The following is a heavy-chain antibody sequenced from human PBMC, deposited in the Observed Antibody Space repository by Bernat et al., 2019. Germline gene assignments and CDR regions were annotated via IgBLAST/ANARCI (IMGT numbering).Heavy chain of an antibody. Sequence: QVQLQQWGAGLLKPSETLSLTCAVYGGSFSGYYWSWIRQPPGKGLEWIGEINHSGSTNYNPSLKSRVTISVDTSKNQFSLKLSSVTAADTAVYYCARGPPYCSGGSCQGKDAFDIGGQGTMVTVSS. CDR3: ARGPPYCSGGSCQGKDAFDI. CDR2: INHSGST. CDR1: GGSFSGYY. D-gene: IGHD2-15*01. J-gene: IGHJ3*02. V-gene: IGHV4-34*01.